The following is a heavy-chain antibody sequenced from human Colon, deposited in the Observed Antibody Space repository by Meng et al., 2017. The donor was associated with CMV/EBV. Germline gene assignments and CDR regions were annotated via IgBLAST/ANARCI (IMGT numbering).Heavy chain of an antibody. CDR2: LYWDDDK. D-gene: IGHD3-22*01. Sequence: TSGVAVGWFSQPPGKALEWLALLYWDDDKRYSPSLRSRLTITKDTSNNQVVLTMTNMDPVDTATYYCARSYYYDSSGYYYAGWFDPWGQGTLVTVSS. CDR1: TSGVA. V-gene: IGHV2-5*02. J-gene: IGHJ5*02. CDR3: ARSYYYDSSGYYYAGWFDP.